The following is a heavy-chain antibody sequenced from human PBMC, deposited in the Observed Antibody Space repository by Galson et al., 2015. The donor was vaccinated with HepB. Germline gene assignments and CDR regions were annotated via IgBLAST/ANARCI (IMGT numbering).Heavy chain of an antibody. J-gene: IGHJ4*02. Sequence: SLRLSCAASGFTFSSFWMVWVRQPPGKGLVWVSGISGSGYNTYYADSVKGRFTISRHNSKNTVYLQMNGLRAGDTAVYYCATAKGYNYDSYFFDYWGQGSLVTVSS. V-gene: IGHV3-23*01. CDR1: GFTFSSFW. CDR3: ATAKGYNYDSYFFDY. D-gene: IGHD5-24*01. CDR2: ISGSGYNT.